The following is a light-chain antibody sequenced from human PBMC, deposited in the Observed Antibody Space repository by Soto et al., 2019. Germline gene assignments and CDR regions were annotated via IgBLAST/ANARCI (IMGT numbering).Light chain of an antibody. V-gene: IGKV3-11*01. CDR2: DAS. Sequence: EVVLTQSPATLSLSPGEGATLSCRASQSVKYYLAWYQQKPGQAPRLLIYDASKRATGIPARFGGSGSGTDFTLTISSLEPEDFAVYYCLQRSEWPLTFCGGTKVEIK. CDR3: LQRSEWPLT. J-gene: IGKJ4*01. CDR1: QSVKYY.